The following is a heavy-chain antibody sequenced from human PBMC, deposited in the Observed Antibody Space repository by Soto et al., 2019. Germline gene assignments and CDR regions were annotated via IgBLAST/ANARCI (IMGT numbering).Heavy chain of an antibody. V-gene: IGHV3-48*03. CDR3: ARVLIPQRYYYYGMDV. J-gene: IGHJ6*02. D-gene: IGHD1-1*01. Sequence: GGSLRLSCAASGFTFRSYEMNWVRQAAGKGLEWVSYISSGGTITYNADSVKGRFTISRDNAKNSLYLQMNSLRAEDTAVYYCARVLIPQRYYYYGMDVWGQGTTVTVSS. CDR1: GFTFRSYE. CDR2: ISSGGTIT.